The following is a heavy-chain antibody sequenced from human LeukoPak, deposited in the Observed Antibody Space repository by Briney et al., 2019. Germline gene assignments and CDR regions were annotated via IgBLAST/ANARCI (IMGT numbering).Heavy chain of an antibody. J-gene: IGHJ4*02. CDR2: TYYRSKWYN. Sequence: SQTLSLTCAVSGDSVSSNSVVWHWIRQSPSRGLEWLGRTYYRSKWYNDYAVSVKSRITINPDTSRNQFSLQPNSVTPEDTAVYYCARATAGLFDYWGQGTLVTVSS. CDR1: GDSVSSNSVV. V-gene: IGHV6-1*01. D-gene: IGHD6-13*01. CDR3: ARATAGLFDY.